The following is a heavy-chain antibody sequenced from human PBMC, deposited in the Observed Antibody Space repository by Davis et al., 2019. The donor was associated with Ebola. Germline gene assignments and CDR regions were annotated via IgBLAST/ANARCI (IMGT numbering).Heavy chain of an antibody. CDR3: ARVLPPRGMDV. J-gene: IGHJ6*02. CDR1: GYTFISYY. CDR2: ISAYNGNT. Sequence: ASVKVSCKASGYTFISYYMHWVRQAPGQGLEWMGWISAYNGNTNYAQKLQGRVTMTTDTSTSTAYMELRSLRSDDTAVYYCARVLPPRGMDVWGQGTTVTVSS. D-gene: IGHD3-10*01. V-gene: IGHV1-18*04.